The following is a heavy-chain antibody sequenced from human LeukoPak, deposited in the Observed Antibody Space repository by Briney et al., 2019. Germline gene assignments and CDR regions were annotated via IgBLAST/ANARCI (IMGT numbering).Heavy chain of an antibody. D-gene: IGHD2-15*01. V-gene: IGHV3-23*01. CDR2: ISGSGGST. J-gene: IGHJ4*02. CDR3: ASLYCSGGSCYSL. Sequence: PGGSLRLSCAASGFTFSSYAMSWVRQAPGKGLDWVSAISGSGGSTYYADSVKGRFTISRDNAKNSLYLQMNSLRAEDTAVYYCASLYCSGGSCYSLWGQGTLVTVSS. CDR1: GFTFSSYA.